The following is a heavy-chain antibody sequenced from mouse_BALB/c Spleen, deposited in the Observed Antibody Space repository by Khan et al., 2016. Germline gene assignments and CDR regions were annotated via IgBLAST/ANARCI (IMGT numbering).Heavy chain of an antibody. CDR1: GFNIKDTY. V-gene: IGHV14-3*02. D-gene: IGHD1-1*01. CDR2: IDPANGNT. CDR3: ARGLYYYGSSYYAMDD. J-gene: IGHJ4*01. Sequence: VQLQQSGAESVKPGASVKLSCTATGFNIKDTYMYWVKQRPEQGLEWIGRIDPANGNTKYVPKFQGKATITADTSSNTAYLQLSSLTSEDTAVYYCARGLYYYGSSYYAMDDWGQGTSVTVSS.